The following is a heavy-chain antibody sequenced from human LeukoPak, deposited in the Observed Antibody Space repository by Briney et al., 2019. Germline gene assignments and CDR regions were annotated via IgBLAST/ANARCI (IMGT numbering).Heavy chain of an antibody. Sequence: GGSLRLSCAASGFTFSGYWMMWVRQAPGKGLEWVANIKQDGSVKQYVDSVKGRFTISRDNSKNTLYLQMNSLRTEDTAVYYCAKVGDNWDFDYWGQGTLVSVSS. J-gene: IGHJ4*02. CDR2: IKQDGSVK. CDR3: AKVGDNWDFDY. V-gene: IGHV3-7*01. D-gene: IGHD3-16*01. CDR1: GFTFSGYW.